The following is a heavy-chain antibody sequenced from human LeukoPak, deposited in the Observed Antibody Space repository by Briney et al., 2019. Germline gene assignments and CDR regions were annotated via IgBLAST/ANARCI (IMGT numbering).Heavy chain of an antibody. V-gene: IGHV3-30*02. J-gene: IGHJ4*02. CDR2: IRYDGSNK. D-gene: IGHD2-2*01. CDR1: GFTFSSYG. CDR3: AGSGGSKYHPLDY. Sequence: GGSLRLSCAASGFTFSSYGMHWVRQAPGKGLEWVAFIRYDGSNKYYADSVKGRFTISRDNSNNTLYLQMNSLRAEDTAVYYCAGSGGSKYHPLDYWGQGTLVTVSS.